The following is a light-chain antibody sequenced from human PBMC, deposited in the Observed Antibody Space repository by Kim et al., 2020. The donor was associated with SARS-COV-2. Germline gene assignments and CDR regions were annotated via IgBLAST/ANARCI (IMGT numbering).Light chain of an antibody. CDR3: CSYAGSSTWV. CDR2: EGR. Sequence: GQSITISCTGTSTDVVSYNLVSWYPQHPGKAPKRMIYEGRKRLSGVSNRFSGSKSGNTASLTISGLQAEDEADYYCCSYAGSSTWVFGGGTQLTVL. CDR1: STDVVSYNL. J-gene: IGLJ2*01. V-gene: IGLV2-23*01.